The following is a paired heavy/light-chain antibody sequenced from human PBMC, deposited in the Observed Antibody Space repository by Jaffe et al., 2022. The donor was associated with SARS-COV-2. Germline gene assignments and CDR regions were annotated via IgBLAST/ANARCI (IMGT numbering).Heavy chain of an antibody. CDR1: GFIFRNCA. CDR2: ISDDGRKT. CDR3: AKDGTTGRPGPSS. J-gene: IGHJ5*02. Sequence: EVQLLESGGDLLQPGGSLRLSCAVSGFIFRNCAMSWVRQAPGKGLEWVSGISDDGRKTFYADSVKGRFTISRDNSRNTLYLQINSLRVEDTATYYCAKDGTTGRPGPSSWGQGTQVTVSS. D-gene: IGHD1-1*01. V-gene: IGHV3-23*01.
Light chain of an antibody. CDR3: QHYIHYPWA. CDR2: RAS. V-gene: IGKV1-5*03. CDR1: QNIYTS. Sequence: DIQMTQSPSTLSASVGDRVTITCRASQNIYTSLAWYQQIPGRAPKLLIYRASSLEGGVPSRFSGSGSGTEFTLTISSLQPDDFATYYCQHYIHYPWAFGQGTKVEIK. J-gene: IGKJ1*01.